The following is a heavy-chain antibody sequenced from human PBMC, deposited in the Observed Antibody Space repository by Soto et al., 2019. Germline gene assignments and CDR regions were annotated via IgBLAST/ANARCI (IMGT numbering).Heavy chain of an antibody. CDR3: AKDLGRGSWYDYYYGMDV. V-gene: IGHV3-23*01. D-gene: IGHD6-13*01. CDR1: GFTFSSYA. CDR2: ISGSGGST. J-gene: IGHJ6*02. Sequence: EGSLRLSCAASGFTFSSYAMSWVRQAPGKGLEWVSAISGSGGSTYYADSVKGRFTISRDNSKNTLYLQMNSLRAEDTAVYYCAKDLGRGSWYDYYYGMDVWGQGTTVTVSS.